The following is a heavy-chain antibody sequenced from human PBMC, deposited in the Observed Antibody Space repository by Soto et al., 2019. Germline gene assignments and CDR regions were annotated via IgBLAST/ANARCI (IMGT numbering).Heavy chain of an antibody. D-gene: IGHD3-3*01. Sequence: PSETLSLTCAVYGGSFSGYYWSWIRQPPGKGLEWIGEINHSGSTNYNPSLKSRVTISVDTSKNQFSLKLSSVTAADTAVYYCARVRPSDDFLSGYKSRPKYYYYGMDVWGQGTTVTVSS. J-gene: IGHJ6*02. CDR1: GGSFSGYY. CDR3: ARVRPSDDFLSGYKSRPKYYYYGMDV. V-gene: IGHV4-34*01. CDR2: INHSGST.